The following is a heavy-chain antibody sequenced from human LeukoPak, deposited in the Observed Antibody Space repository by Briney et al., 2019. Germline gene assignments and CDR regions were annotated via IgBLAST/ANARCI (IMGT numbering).Heavy chain of an antibody. CDR3: ARSNIVVVPAAVDPDYYYGMDV. J-gene: IGHJ6*02. D-gene: IGHD2-2*01. V-gene: IGHV1-69*13. CDR2: IIPIFGTA. CDR1: GGTFSSYA. Sequence: PVKVSCKASGGTFSSYAISWVRQAPGQGLEWMGGIIPIFGTANYAQRFQGRVTITADESTSTAYMELSSLRSEDTAVYYCARSNIVVVPAAVDPDYYYGMDVWGQGTTVTVSS.